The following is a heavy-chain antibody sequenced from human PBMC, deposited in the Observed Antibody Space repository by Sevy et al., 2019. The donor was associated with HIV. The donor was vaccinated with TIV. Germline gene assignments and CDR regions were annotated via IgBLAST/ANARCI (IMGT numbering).Heavy chain of an antibody. V-gene: IGHV3-15*01. CDR1: GFTFSNAW. J-gene: IGHJ4*02. Sequence: GGSLRLSCAASGFTFSNAWMSWVRQAPGKGLEWVGRLKSKTNGGTTDYAAPVKGRLSISRDDSKNTVFLQMNSLKIEDTAMYYCTTDLSSGSYKIYWGQGTPVTVSS. D-gene: IGHD6-19*01. CDR3: TTDLSSGSYKIY. CDR2: LKSKTNGGTT.